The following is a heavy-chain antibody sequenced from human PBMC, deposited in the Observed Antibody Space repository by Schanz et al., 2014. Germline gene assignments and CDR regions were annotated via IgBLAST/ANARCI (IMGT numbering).Heavy chain of an antibody. V-gene: IGHV3-64*01. D-gene: IGHD2-15*01. CDR2: INRDGDST. Sequence: EVQLVESGGGLVQPGGSLRLSCEASGLIFSTWGRHWVRKPRGKGLESVSAINRDGDSTYYANSVKGRFTISRDNSKNTLYLQMGSLRTEDMAVYYCARVGGYCSGSSCYGAFDYWGQGTLVAVSS. J-gene: IGHJ4*02. CDR1: GLIFSTWG. CDR3: ARVGGYCSGSSCYGAFDY.